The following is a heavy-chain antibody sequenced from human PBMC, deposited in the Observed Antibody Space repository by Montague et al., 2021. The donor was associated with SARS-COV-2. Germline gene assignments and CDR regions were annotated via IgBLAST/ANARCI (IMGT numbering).Heavy chain of an antibody. D-gene: IGHD7-27*01. CDR3: ARLSGVAPRCYYEGMDV. CDR1: GFSLRTAETC. V-gene: IGHV2-70*11. CDR2: IDWDGDK. Sequence: PALVKPTQTLTLTCTFSGFSLRTAETCVSWIRQPPGKAPQWLARIDWDGDKYYSRTLETRVSISTDTAKTQVVLTTTNVDPMDTATYYCARLSGVAPRCYYEGMDVWGQGTAVTVSS. J-gene: IGHJ6*02.